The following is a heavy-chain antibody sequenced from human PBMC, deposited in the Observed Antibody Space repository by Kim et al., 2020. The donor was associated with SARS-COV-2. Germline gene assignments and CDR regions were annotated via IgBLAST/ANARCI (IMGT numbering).Heavy chain of an antibody. CDR3: ARGSNYDFWSGYQSPDY. D-gene: IGHD3-3*01. Sequence: VKGRCTISRDNAKNSLYRQMNSLRDEDTAVYYCARGSNYDFWSGYQSPDYWGQGTLVTVSS. J-gene: IGHJ4*02. V-gene: IGHV3-48*02.